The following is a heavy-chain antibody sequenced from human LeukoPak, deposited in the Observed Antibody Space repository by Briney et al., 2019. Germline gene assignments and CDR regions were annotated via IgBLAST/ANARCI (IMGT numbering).Heavy chain of an antibody. D-gene: IGHD3-22*01. V-gene: IGHV3-30-3*01. J-gene: IGHJ4*02. CDR2: ISYDGSNK. CDR3: AREDDSRGDKIDY. Sequence: PGGSLRLSCAASGFTFSSYAMHWVRQAPGKGLEWVAVISYDGSNKYYADSVKGRFTISRDNSKNTLYLQMNSLRGEDTAVYYCAREDDSRGDKIDYWGQGTLVTVSS. CDR1: GFTFSSYA.